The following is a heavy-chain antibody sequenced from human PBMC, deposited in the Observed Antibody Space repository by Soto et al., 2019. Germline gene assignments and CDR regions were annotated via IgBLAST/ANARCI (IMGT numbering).Heavy chain of an antibody. CDR1: GFPFDDYS. V-gene: IGHV3-43*01. D-gene: IGHD2-15*01. CDR2: ISWDGADT. J-gene: IGHJ3*02. Sequence: GGSLSLSCAASGFPFDDYSMNWVRQVPGKGLEWVSLISWDGADTYYADSVKGRFTVSRDNSKNSLYLQMNSLTTEDTALYSCAKFAWVGSYSASNASDIWGQETIVTISS. CDR3: AKFAWVGSYSASNASDI.